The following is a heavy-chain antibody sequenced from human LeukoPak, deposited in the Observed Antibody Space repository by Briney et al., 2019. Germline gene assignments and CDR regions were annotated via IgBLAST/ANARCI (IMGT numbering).Heavy chain of an antibody. CDR3: AKAGSCGSTSCPMDV. V-gene: IGHV3-9*03. CDR2: ISWNSGSI. CDR1: GFVFNDYA. Sequence: PGRSLRLSCAASGFVFNDYAMHWVRQVPGKGLEWVSGISWNSGSIGYADSVKGRFTISRDNAKNSLYLQINSLRAEDMALYYCAKAGSCGSTSCPMDVWGKGTTVSVSS. D-gene: IGHD2-2*01. J-gene: IGHJ6*04.